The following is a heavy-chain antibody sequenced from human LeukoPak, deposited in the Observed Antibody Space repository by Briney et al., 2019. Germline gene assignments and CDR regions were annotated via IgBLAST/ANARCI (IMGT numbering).Heavy chain of an antibody. J-gene: IGHJ6*04. CDR1: GFTFSSYS. V-gene: IGHV3-48*04. Sequence: PGGSLRLSCAASGFTFSSYSMNWVRQAPGKGLEWVSYISSSGSTIYYADSVKGRFTISRDNAKNSLYLHMNSLRAEDTAVYYCAELGITMIGGVWGKGTTVTISS. D-gene: IGHD3-10*02. CDR2: ISSSGSTI. CDR3: AELGITMIGGV.